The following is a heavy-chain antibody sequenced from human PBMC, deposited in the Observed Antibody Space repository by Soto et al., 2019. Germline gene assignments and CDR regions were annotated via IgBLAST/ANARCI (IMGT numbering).Heavy chain of an antibody. CDR2: INPINGNT. D-gene: IGHD3-16*01. J-gene: IGHJ4*02. CDR1: GYIFTKYD. CDR3: ARDINYEDCSSCFDG. V-gene: IGHV1-8*01. Sequence: QVQLVQSGAEVKKPGSSVKVSCKASGYIFTKYDINWVRQATGQGLEYLGWINPINGNTGYVQKLQGRVTMTRNTSISTAYMELNSLRSAETAVYYCARDINYEDCSSCFDGWGQGTLVTVSS.